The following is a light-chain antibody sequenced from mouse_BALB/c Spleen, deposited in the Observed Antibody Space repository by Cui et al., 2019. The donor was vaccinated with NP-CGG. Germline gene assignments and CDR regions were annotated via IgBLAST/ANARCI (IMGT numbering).Light chain of an antibody. CDR2: GTN. V-gene: IGLV1*01. CDR1: TGAGTTSNY. J-gene: IGLJ1*01. CDR3: ALWYSNHWV. Sequence: QDVVTQESALTTSPGETVTLTCRSSTGAGTTSNYANWVQEKPDHLFTGLIGGTNNRTPGVPARFSGSLIGDKAALTITGAQTEDEAIYFCALWYSNHWVFDGGTKLTVL.